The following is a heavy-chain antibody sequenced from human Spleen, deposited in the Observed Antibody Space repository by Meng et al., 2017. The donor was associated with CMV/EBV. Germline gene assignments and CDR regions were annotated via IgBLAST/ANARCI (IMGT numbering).Heavy chain of an antibody. CDR1: GGIFSSYA. Sequence: SVKVSCKTSGGIFSSYAISWVRQAPGQGLEWMGGVIPILRTANYAQKFQGRVTMTTDESTRTAYMELRSLRSDDTAVYYCARVEGITGTWRFDPWGQGTLVTVSS. CDR3: ARVEGITGTWRFDP. CDR2: VIPILRTA. J-gene: IGHJ5*02. D-gene: IGHD1-7*01. V-gene: IGHV1-69*05.